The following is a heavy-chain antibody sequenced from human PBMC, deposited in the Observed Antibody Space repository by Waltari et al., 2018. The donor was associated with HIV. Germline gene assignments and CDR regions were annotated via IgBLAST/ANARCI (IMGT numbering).Heavy chain of an antibody. V-gene: IGHV4-34*01. CDR2: INHSGST. J-gene: IGHJ4*02. CDR3: ARGAGGLRTGIVPFDY. CDR1: GGSFSGYY. D-gene: IGHD1-26*01. Sequence: QVQLQQWGAGLLKPSETLSLTCAVYGGSFSGYYWSWIRQPPGKGLEWIGEINHSGSTNYNPSLKSRVTISVDTSKNQFSLKLSSVTAADTAVYYCARGAGGLRTGIVPFDYWGQGTLVTVSS.